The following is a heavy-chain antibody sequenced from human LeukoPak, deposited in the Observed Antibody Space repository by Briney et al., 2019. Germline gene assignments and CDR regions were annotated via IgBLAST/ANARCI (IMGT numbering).Heavy chain of an antibody. Sequence: PSETLSLTCTVSGASISYYYWSWMRQPPGKRLEWIGYIYYTGSTKYNPSLTSRVTISVDTSKSQFSLKLTSVTAADTAVYYCARNYDSSVLRYFDLWGRGTLVTVSS. V-gene: IGHV4-59*01. CDR3: ARNYDSSVLRYFDL. CDR1: GASISYYY. D-gene: IGHD3-22*01. CDR2: IYYTGST. J-gene: IGHJ2*01.